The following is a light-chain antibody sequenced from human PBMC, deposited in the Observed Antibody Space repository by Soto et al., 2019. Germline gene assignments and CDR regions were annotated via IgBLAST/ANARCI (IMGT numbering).Light chain of an antibody. V-gene: IGKV1-5*01. Sequence: DIQMTQSPSTLSASVGDRVTLTCRASQTINRWLAWYQQKPGKAPKLLMYDASILESGVPTRFSGSGSETEFPLTISSLQPDDFATYYCQQYESSLYTFGQGTQLEIK. CDR1: QTINRW. CDR3: QQYESSLYT. CDR2: DAS. J-gene: IGKJ2*01.